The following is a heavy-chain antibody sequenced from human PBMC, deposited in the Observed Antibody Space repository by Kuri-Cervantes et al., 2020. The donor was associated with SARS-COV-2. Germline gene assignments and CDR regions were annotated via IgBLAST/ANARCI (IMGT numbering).Heavy chain of an antibody. Sequence: FGPTLVKPTRIRTLTRTFSGFSLTTSGMCVAWIRQPPGKDLEWLARIDRDDAKYYKTSLNTRLSISKDTSKDQVVLTMTNMDPVDTATYYCARIRWELLFDYWGQGTLVTVSS. V-gene: IGHV2-70*11. D-gene: IGHD1-26*01. CDR1: GFSLTTSGMC. CDR2: IDRDDAK. CDR3: ARIRWELLFDY. J-gene: IGHJ4*02.